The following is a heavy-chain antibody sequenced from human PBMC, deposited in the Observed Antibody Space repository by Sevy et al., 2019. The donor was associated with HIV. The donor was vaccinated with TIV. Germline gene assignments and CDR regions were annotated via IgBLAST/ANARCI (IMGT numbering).Heavy chain of an antibody. CDR2: INHSGST. CDR1: GGSFSGYY. Sequence: SETLSLTCAVYGGSFSGYYWSWIRQPPGKGLEWIGEINHSGSTNYNPSLKSGVTISVDTSKNQFSLKLSSVTAADTAVYYCARARWYYGSGSYYNVQRGYYYGMDVWGQGTTVTVSS. V-gene: IGHV4-34*01. J-gene: IGHJ6*02. CDR3: ARARWYYGSGSYYNVQRGYYYGMDV. D-gene: IGHD3-10*01.